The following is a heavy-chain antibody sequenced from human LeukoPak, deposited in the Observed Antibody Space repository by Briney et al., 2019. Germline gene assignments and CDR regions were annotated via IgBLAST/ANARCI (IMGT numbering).Heavy chain of an antibody. CDR1: GYTFTSYY. D-gene: IGHD2-15*01. Sequence: ASVKVSCKASGYTFTSYYMHWVRQAPGQGLEWMGIINPSGGSTSYAQKFQGRVTMTRDTSTSTVYMELSSLRSEDTAVYYCARGAPYCSGGSCYSPYYYYYMDVWGKGTTVTIS. CDR3: ARGAPYCSGGSCYSPYYYYYMDV. CDR2: INPSGGST. J-gene: IGHJ6*03. V-gene: IGHV1-46*01.